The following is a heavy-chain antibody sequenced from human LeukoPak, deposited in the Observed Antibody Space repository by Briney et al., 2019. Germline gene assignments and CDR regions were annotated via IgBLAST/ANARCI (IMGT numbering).Heavy chain of an antibody. CDR1: GFTFSSYA. V-gene: IGHV3-23*01. D-gene: IGHD5-24*01. J-gene: IGHJ5*02. CDR2: ISGSGGST. Sequence: GGSLRLSCAASGFTFSSYAMSWVRQAPGKGLEWVSDISGSGGSTDYADSVKGRFTISRDNSKNTLYLQMNSLRAEDTAMYYCAKEAGRDGYNRRFDPWGQGTLVTVSS. CDR3: AKEAGRDGYNRRFDP.